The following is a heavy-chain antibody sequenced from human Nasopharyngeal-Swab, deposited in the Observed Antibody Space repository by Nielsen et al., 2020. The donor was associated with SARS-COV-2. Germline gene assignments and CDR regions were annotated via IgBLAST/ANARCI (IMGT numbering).Heavy chain of an antibody. V-gene: IGHV3-30*04. J-gene: IGHJ3*02. D-gene: IGHD3-10*01. CDR2: ISYDGRNE. CDR1: GFTFSSYA. Sequence: GGSLRLSCAASGFTFSSYALHWVRPAPGKGLEWVAIISYDGRNEDYTDSVKGRFTISRDNSKNTLYLQMSSLRVDDTAVYYCARDTRYYGSGNDGGFGIWGQGTMVTVSS. CDR3: ARDTRYYGSGNDGGFGI.